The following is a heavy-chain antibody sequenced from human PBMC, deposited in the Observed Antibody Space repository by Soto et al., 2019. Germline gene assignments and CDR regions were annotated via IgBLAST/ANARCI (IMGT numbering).Heavy chain of an antibody. CDR1: GFSLSTSGVG. D-gene: IGHD4-17*01. V-gene: IGHV2-5*01. CDR2: IYWNDDK. J-gene: IGHJ4*02. Sequence: GSGPTLVNPTQTLTLTCTFSGFSLSTSGVGVGWIRQPPGKALEWLALIYWNDDKRYSPSLKSRLTITKDTSKNQVVLTMTNMDPVDTATYYCARATTVTTYFDYWGQGTLVTVSS. CDR3: ARATTVTTYFDY.